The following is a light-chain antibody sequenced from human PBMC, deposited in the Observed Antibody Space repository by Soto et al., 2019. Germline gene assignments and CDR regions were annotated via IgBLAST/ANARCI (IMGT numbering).Light chain of an antibody. CDR3: AVWDDRLNGPV. CDR1: SSNVGNNA. CDR2: YDD. Sequence: QSVLTQPPSVSEAPRQRVTISCSGSSSNVGNNAVNWYQQFPGKAPKLLIYYDDLLPSGVSDRFSGSKSGTSAYLAISGLQSEDEADYYCAVWDDRLNGPVFGGGTKLTVL. J-gene: IGLJ2*01. V-gene: IGLV1-36*01.